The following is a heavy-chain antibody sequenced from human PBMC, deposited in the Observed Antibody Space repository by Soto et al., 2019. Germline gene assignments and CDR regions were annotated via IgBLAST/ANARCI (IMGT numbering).Heavy chain of an antibody. D-gene: IGHD3-3*01. CDR1: GDSVSRGTYY. CDR3: VRQKSGLEFYNYFDP. J-gene: IGHJ5*02. Sequence: QVQLQESGPGLVKPSETLSLTCSVSGDSVSRGTYYWSWIRQSPERGLEWIAYSSYSGSTSYNPSFKSRATISVDTSKNQFSLRLRSLTAEDTAVYYCVRQKSGLEFYNYFDPWGPGTLVTVSS. CDR2: SSYSGST. V-gene: IGHV4-61*01.